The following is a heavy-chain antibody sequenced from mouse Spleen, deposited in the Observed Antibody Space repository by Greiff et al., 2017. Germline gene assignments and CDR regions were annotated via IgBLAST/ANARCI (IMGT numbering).Heavy chain of an antibody. CDR1: GFSLTSYA. J-gene: IGHJ2*01. Sequence: LVAPSQSLSITCTVSGFSLTSYAISWVRQPPGKGLEWLGVIWTGRGTNYNSALKSRLSISKDNSKSQVFLKMNSLQTDDTARYYCARNGAITTALDYWGQGTTLTVSS. CDR2: IWTGRGT. V-gene: IGHV2-9-1*01. D-gene: IGHD1-2*01. CDR3: ARNGAITTALDY.